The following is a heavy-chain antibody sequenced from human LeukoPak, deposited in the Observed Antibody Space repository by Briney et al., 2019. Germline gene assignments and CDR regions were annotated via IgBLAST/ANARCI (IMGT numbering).Heavy chain of an antibody. J-gene: IGHJ5*02. CDR3: ARDEDRGYNWFDP. D-gene: IGHD3-10*01. CDR1: GYTFTSYG. Sequence: GASVKVSCKASGYTFTSYGISWVRQAPGQGLEWMGWISGYNGNPKYAQKLQGRVTMTTDTSTSTAYMELSSLRSEDTAVYYCARDEDRGYNWFDPWGQGTLVTVSS. CDR2: ISGYNGNP. V-gene: IGHV1-18*01.